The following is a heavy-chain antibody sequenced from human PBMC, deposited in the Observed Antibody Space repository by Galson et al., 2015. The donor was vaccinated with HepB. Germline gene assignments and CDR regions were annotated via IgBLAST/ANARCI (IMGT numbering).Heavy chain of an antibody. J-gene: IGHJ5*02. CDR2: INQDGTQK. D-gene: IGHD4-11*01. CDR1: GFTFSARW. Sequence: SLRLSCAASGFTFSARWMDWVRQAPGKGLEWVANINQDGTQKHYVDSVRGRFTISRDNAKNSLFLQVSTLRPEDTAIYYCSDSLISWGQGTLVTVSS. CDR3: SDSLIS. V-gene: IGHV3-7*03.